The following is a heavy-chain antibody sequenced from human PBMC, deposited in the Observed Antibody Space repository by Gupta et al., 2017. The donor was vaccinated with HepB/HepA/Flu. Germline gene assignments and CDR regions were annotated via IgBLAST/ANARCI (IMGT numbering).Heavy chain of an antibody. D-gene: IGHD7-27*01. CDR1: GFTFSSSG. V-gene: IGHV3-33*01. CDR3: ARESPGPATGDHGMDV. Sequence: QVQLVESGGGVVQPGRSLRLSCAASGFTFSSSGMHWARQAPGKGLEWVAFIWDDGSNKYYADSVKGRFTISRDNSKNTLYLQMNSLRVEDTAVYYCARESPGPATGDHGMDVWGQGTTVTVS. J-gene: IGHJ6*02. CDR2: IWDDGSNK.